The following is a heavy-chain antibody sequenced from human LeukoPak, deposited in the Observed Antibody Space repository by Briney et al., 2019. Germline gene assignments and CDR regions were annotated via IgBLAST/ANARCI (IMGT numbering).Heavy chain of an antibody. CDR2: IKQDGSDK. CDR3: ATGQQLGY. Sequence: GGSLRHSCVASGLTFSSYWMSWVRQAPGRGLEWVANIKQDGSDKYYVDSVKGRFTISRDNAKKSLYLQMNSLRAEDTAVYYCATGQQLGYWGQGTLVTVSS. V-gene: IGHV3-7*01. D-gene: IGHD6-13*01. CDR1: GLTFSSYW. J-gene: IGHJ4*02.